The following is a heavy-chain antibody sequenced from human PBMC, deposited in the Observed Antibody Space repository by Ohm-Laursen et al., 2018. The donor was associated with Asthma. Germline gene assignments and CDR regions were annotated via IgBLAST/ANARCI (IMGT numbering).Heavy chain of an antibody. CDR2: INIDGTSA. J-gene: IGHJ4*02. CDR1: GFTFSNYW. V-gene: IGHV3-74*01. D-gene: IGHD3-22*01. CDR3: ARVGDSYYYDNSGYYIY. Sequence: GSLRLSCTASGFTFSNYWMHWVRQAPGKGLVWVSRINIDGTSASYADSVKGRFTISRDNAKNTVYLQLNSLRVEDTAIYYCARVGDSYYYDNSGYYIYWGQGALVTVSS.